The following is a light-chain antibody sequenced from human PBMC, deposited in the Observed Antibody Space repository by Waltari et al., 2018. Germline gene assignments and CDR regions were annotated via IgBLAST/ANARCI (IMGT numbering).Light chain of an antibody. V-gene: IGKV3-11*01. CDR1: QSVSSY. CDR2: DAS. J-gene: IGKJ2*01. Sequence: EIVLTQSPATLSLSPGERATLSCRASQSVSSYLAWYQQKPGQAPRLLISDASNRATGIPARFGCSGSGTDFTLTIRSLEPEDFAVYYCQQRSNWSRAYTFGQGTKLEIK. CDR3: QQRSNWSRAYT.